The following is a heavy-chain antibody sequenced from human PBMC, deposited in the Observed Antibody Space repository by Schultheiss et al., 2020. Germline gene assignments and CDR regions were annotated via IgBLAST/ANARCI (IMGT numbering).Heavy chain of an antibody. Sequence: SETLSLTCTVSGGSISSSSYYWGWIRQPPGKGLEWIGYIYYSGSTNYNPSLKSRVTISVDTSKNQFSLKLSSVTAADTAVYYCARQVAAAGSPEYFQHWGQGTLVTVAS. CDR2: IYYSGST. CDR3: ARQVAAAGSPEYFQH. J-gene: IGHJ1*01. D-gene: IGHD6-13*01. CDR1: GGSISSSSYY. V-gene: IGHV4-61*05.